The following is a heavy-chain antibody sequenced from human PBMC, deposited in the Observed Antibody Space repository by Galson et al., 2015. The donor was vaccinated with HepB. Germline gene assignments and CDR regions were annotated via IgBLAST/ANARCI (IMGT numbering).Heavy chain of an antibody. J-gene: IGHJ2*01. D-gene: IGHD6-19*01. CDR1: DYTFTSYG. CDR2: ISAYNGNT. V-gene: IGHV1-18*04. CDR3: ARGPLLSIVVAGSRFFDL. Sequence: SVKVSCKASDYTFTSYGISWVRQAPGQGLEWMGWISAYNGNTNYAQKFQGRVTMTTDTSTSTAYMELRSLRSDDTALYYCARGPLLSIVVAGSRFFDLWGRGTLVTVSS.